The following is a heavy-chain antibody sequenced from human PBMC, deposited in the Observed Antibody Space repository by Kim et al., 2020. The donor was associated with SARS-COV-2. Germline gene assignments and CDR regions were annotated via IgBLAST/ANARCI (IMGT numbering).Heavy chain of an antibody. V-gene: IGHV3-30*03. CDR1: GFTFINYG. CDR3: ARTTPIEY. CDR2: ITTDGRDD. Sequence: GGSLRLSCAISGFTFINYGMHWVRQAPGKGPEWVAVITTDGRDDFYGDSVRGRFTISRDNSKNTLYLQMNSLRVEDTAVYYCARTTPIEYWGRGTLVIVS. J-gene: IGHJ4*02.